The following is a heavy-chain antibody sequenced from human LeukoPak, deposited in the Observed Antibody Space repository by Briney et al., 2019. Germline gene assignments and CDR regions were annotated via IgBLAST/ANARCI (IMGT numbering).Heavy chain of an antibody. V-gene: IGHV1-46*01. J-gene: IGHJ4*02. CDR1: GYTFTSYY. CDR2: INPSGGST. Sequence: ASVKVSCKASGYTFTSYYMHWVRQAPGQGLEWMGIINPSGGSTSYAQKFQGRVTMTTDTSTSTAYMELRSLRSDDTAVYYCARDSLGYYYDSSGYYGRFDYWGQGTLVTVSS. D-gene: IGHD3-22*01. CDR3: ARDSLGYYYDSSGYYGRFDY.